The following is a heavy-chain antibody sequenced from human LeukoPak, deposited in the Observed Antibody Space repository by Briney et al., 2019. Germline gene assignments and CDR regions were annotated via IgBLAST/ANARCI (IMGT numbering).Heavy chain of an antibody. J-gene: IGHJ5*02. Sequence: PGGSLRLSCAASGFIFSTYSMSWVRQAPGKGLEWVSYISSSSSTIYYADSVKGRFTISRDNARNSLYLQMNSLRAEDTAVYYCARDQGNGCFDPWGQGSLVTVSS. V-gene: IGHV3-48*01. CDR3: ARDQGNGCFDP. CDR2: ISSSSSTI. D-gene: IGHD1-1*01. CDR1: GFIFSTYS.